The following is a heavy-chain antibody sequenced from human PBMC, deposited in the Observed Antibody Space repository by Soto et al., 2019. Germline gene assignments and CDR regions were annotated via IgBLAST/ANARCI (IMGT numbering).Heavy chain of an antibody. CDR2: ISQDGRQT. J-gene: IGHJ4*02. D-gene: IGHD2-21*01. CDR1: GFIFSSSL. CDR3: ASPHCGGTNC. V-gene: IGHV3-7*01. Sequence: EVQLVESGGGLVQPGGSLRLSCAASGFIFSSSLMNWVRQAPGKGLEWVAIISQDGRQTFYVDSVKGRFTVSRTNAKNSLYLQMKSLRVEDTAVYYCASPHCGGTNCWGPGTLVTVSS.